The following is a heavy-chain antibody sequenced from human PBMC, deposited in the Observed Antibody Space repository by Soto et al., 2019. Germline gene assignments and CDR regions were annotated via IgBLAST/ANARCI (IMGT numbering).Heavy chain of an antibody. CDR1: GGSINTYY. Sequence: PSETLSLTCTASGGSINTYYWNWIRQSPGEGLEWIGYIYYTGNTKYNPSLESRVTISVDTSKKQFFLKLNSVTPADTAVYYCAGGPYYFGLDVWGQGTTVTVSS. CDR3: AGGPYYFGLDV. CDR2: IYYTGNT. J-gene: IGHJ6*02. D-gene: IGHD3-10*01. V-gene: IGHV4-59*01.